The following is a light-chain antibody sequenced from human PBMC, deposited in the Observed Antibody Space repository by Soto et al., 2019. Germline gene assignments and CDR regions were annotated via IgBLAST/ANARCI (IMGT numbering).Light chain of an antibody. CDR2: GAS. V-gene: IGKV3-15*01. J-gene: IGKJ5*01. Sequence: EIVMTQSPDTLYVSPGEGATLSCRASQSVRTKLAWYQQKAGQAPSLLIYGASTRATGIPERFSGSGSGTEFTLTISSLQSEDYAVYYCQQYNSRPPITFGQGTRLEIK. CDR3: QQYNSRPPIT. CDR1: QSVRTK.